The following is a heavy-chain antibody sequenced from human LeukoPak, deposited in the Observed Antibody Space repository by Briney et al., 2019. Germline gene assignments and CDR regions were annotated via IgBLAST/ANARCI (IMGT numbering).Heavy chain of an antibody. D-gene: IGHD5-24*01. CDR3: ARLRGDGYNYVPSEADS. V-gene: IGHV5-51*01. CDR2: IYPGDSDT. J-gene: IGHJ4*02. Sequence: HGESLKISCKGSGYSFTNYWIGWVRQMSGKGLEWMGIIYPGDSDTRYSPSFQGQVTIPADKSISTAYLQWSSLKASDTAIYYCARLRGDGYNYVPSEADSRGQGALVTVSS. CDR1: GYSFTNYW.